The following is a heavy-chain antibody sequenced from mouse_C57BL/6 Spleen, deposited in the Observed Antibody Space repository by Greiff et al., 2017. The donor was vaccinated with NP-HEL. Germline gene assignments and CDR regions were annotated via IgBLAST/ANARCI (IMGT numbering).Heavy chain of an antibody. J-gene: IGHJ4*01. V-gene: IGHV5-16*01. Sequence: EVHLVESEGGLVQPGSSMKLSCTASGFTFSDYYMAWVRQVPEKGLEWVANINYDGSSTYYLDSLKSRFIISRDNAKNILYLQMSSLKSEDTATYYCARANWGDYYAMDYWGQGTSVTVSS. CDR1: GFTFSDYY. CDR3: ARANWGDYYAMDY. D-gene: IGHD4-1*01. CDR2: INYDGSST.